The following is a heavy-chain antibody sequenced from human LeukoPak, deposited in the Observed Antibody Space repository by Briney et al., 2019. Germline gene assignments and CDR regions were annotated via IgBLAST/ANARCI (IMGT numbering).Heavy chain of an antibody. CDR3: ARGGYSSSWYVEY. Sequence: GGSLRLSCAASGFTFSSYWMHWVRQAPGKGLVWVSRINSDGSSTSYAGSVKGRFTIYRDNAKNTLYLQMNSLRAEDTAVYYCARGGYSSSWYVEYWGQGTLVTVSS. D-gene: IGHD6-13*01. V-gene: IGHV3-74*01. CDR1: GFTFSSYW. CDR2: INSDGSST. J-gene: IGHJ4*02.